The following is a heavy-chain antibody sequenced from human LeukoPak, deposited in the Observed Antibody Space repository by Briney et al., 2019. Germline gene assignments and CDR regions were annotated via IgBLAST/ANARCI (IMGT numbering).Heavy chain of an antibody. D-gene: IGHD1-26*01. CDR2: IKQDGGEI. Sequence: GGSLRLSCAASGFTFSSYWMSWVRQAPGKGLEWVANIKQDGGEIYYVDSVKGRFTISRDNAKNSLSLQMNSLRAEDTAVYYCARDKVVGAPHFDYWGQGTLVTVSS. CDR1: GFTFSSYW. V-gene: IGHV3-7*01. CDR3: ARDKVVGAPHFDY. J-gene: IGHJ4*02.